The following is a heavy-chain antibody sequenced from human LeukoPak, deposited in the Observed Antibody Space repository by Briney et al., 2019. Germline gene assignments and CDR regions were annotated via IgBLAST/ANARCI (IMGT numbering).Heavy chain of an antibody. Sequence: SETLSLTCAVYGGSFSGYYWNWIRQPPGKGLEWIGEINHSGSTNHNPSLKSRVTISVDTSKNQFSLKLSSVTAADTAVYYCARALIMITFGGVIVIGPSDYWGQGTLVTVSS. J-gene: IGHJ4*02. V-gene: IGHV4-34*01. D-gene: IGHD3-16*02. CDR2: INHSGST. CDR1: GGSFSGYY. CDR3: ARALIMITFGGVIVIGPSDY.